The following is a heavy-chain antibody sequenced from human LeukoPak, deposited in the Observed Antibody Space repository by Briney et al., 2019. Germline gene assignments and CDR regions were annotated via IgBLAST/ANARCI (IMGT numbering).Heavy chain of an antibody. V-gene: IGHV3-30-3*01. D-gene: IGHD6-13*01. J-gene: IGHJ4*02. CDR3: ARDQGSSSWYGGYFDY. Sequence: GGSLRLSCAASGFTFSSYAMYWVRQAPGKGLEWVAVISYDGSNKYYADSVKGRFTISRDNSKNTLYLQMNSLRAEDTAVYYCARDQGSSSWYGGYFDYWGQGTLVTVSS. CDR2: ISYDGSNK. CDR1: GFTFSSYA.